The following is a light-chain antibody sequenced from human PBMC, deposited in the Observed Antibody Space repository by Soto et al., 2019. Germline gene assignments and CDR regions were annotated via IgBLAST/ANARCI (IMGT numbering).Light chain of an antibody. V-gene: IGLV6-57*04. Sequence: NFMLTQPHSVSESPGKTVTISCTRSSGSIASNYVQWYQQRPGSAPTTVIYEDNQRPSGVPDRFSGSIDSSSNSASLTISGLKTADEADYYCQSYDSSNHAVFGGGTQLTVL. J-gene: IGLJ7*01. CDR2: EDN. CDR1: SGSIASNY. CDR3: QSYDSSNHAV.